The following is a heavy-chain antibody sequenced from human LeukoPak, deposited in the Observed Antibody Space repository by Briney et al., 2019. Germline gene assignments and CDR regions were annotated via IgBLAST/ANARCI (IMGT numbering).Heavy chain of an antibody. D-gene: IGHD3-22*01. Sequence: SETLSLTCTVSGGSVSSGSYYWSWIRQPPGKGLEWIGYIYYSGSTNYNPSLKSRVTISVDTSKNQFSLKLSSVTAADTAVYYCARRYYYDSSGYFRPFDYWGQGTLVTVSS. CDR2: IYYSGST. J-gene: IGHJ4*02. CDR1: GGSVSSGSYY. V-gene: IGHV4-61*01. CDR3: ARRYYYDSSGYFRPFDY.